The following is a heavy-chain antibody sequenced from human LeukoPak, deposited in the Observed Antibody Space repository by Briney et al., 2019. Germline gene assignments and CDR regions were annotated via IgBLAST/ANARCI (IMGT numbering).Heavy chain of an antibody. D-gene: IGHD6-13*01. CDR1: GGSISSSSYY. CDR3: ARVSSSYALDY. J-gene: IGHJ4*02. V-gene: IGHV4-39*07. Sequence: SETLSLTCTVSGGSISSSSYYWGWIRQPPGKGLEWIGSIYTSGSTNYNPSLKSRVTMSVDTPKNQFSLKLSSVTAADTAVYYCARVSSSYALDYWGQGTLVTVSS. CDR2: IYTSGST.